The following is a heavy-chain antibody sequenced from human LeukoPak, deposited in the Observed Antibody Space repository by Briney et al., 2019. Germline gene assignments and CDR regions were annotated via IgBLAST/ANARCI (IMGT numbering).Heavy chain of an antibody. Sequence: PGGSLRLSCAASGFTFSSYAMHWVRQAPGKGLEWVAVISYDGNNKFYADSVKGRFTISRDNSKNTLYLQMNSLRAEDTAVYYCAKPAGYYYDSSGLDYWGQGTLVTVSS. D-gene: IGHD3-22*01. J-gene: IGHJ4*02. V-gene: IGHV3-30*18. CDR3: AKPAGYYYDSSGLDY. CDR2: ISYDGNNK. CDR1: GFTFSSYA.